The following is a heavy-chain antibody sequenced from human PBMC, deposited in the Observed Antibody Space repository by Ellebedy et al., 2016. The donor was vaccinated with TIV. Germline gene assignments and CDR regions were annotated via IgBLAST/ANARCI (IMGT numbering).Heavy chain of an antibody. CDR3: ARGQGRRKATDY. CDR2: INHSGST. CDR1: GGSFSGHY. V-gene: IGHV4-34*01. J-gene: IGHJ4*02. D-gene: IGHD5-12*01. Sequence: SETLSLXCAVYGGSFSGHYWSWIRQSPGKGLEWIGEINHSGSTNCNPSLKSRVSVSVDTSKNQFSLKLSSVTAADAAVYYCARGQGRRKATDYWGQGTLVTVSS.